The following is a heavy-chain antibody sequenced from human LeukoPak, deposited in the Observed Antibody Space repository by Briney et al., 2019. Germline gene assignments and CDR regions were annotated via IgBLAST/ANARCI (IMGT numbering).Heavy chain of an antibody. J-gene: IGHJ4*02. D-gene: IGHD3-3*01. CDR1: GGSISSSSYL. CDR2: IYDSGTT. CDR3: ARADFWSGYFDY. Sequence: SETLSLTCIVSGGSISSSSYLWGWSRQPPGKGLEWMGSIYDSGTTYYNPSLKSRVTMSVDTSKNQFSLKLNSVTAADTAFYYCARADFWSGYFDYWGQGTLVTASS. V-gene: IGHV4-39*07.